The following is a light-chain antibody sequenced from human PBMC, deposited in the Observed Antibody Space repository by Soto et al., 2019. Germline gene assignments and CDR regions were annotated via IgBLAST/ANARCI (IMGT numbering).Light chain of an antibody. CDR1: SSDVGSYNV. V-gene: IGLV2-23*01. J-gene: IGLJ2*01. CDR2: EDS. CDR3: CSYAVSSPF. Sequence: QSALTQPASVSGSPGQSITISCTGTSSDVGSYNVVSWYQQHPGKAPKLMISEDSKRPSGVSNRFSGSKSGNTASLTISGLQAEDEADYYCCSYAVSSPFFGGGTKLTVL.